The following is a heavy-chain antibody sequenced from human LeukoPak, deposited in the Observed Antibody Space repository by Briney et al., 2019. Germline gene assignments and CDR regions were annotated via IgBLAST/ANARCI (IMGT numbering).Heavy chain of an antibody. Sequence: GGSLRLSCAASVFTFCRYIMNWVREAPGEGVGWVSSISSSSRYIYYADSVKGRFTISRDNAKSSLYLQMNSLRAEDTAVYYWARDRYSRGWYEADWGQGTLVTVSS. J-gene: IGHJ4*02. CDR3: ARDRYSRGWYEAD. D-gene: IGHD6-19*01. CDR2: ISSSSRYI. CDR1: VFTFCRYI. V-gene: IGHV3-21*01.